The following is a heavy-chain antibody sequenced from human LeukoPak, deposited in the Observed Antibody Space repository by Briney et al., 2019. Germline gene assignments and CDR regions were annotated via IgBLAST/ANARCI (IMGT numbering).Heavy chain of an antibody. Sequence: ASVKVSCKASGYTFTSYGIGWVRQAPGQGLEWMGWISAYNGNTNYAQKLQGRVTMTTDTSTSTAYMELRSLRSDDTAVYYCARDEGSSGYYPNWFDPWGQGTLVTVSS. CDR3: ARDEGSSGYYPNWFDP. D-gene: IGHD3-22*01. J-gene: IGHJ5*02. V-gene: IGHV1-18*01. CDR1: GYTFTSYG. CDR2: ISAYNGNT.